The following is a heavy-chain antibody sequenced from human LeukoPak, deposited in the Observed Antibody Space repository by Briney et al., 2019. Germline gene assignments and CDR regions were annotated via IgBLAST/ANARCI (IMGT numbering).Heavy chain of an antibody. CDR2: IKEDGSEK. D-gene: IGHD4-23*01. Sequence: GGSLRLSCAASGFSLSSFWMTWVRQVPGKGLEWVANIKEDGSEKYYVDSVKGRFTISRDNVENSMALRMNSLRPEDTAVYYCARGGYGDNSAPSYWGQGILVTVS. V-gene: IGHV3-7*03. J-gene: IGHJ4*02. CDR3: ARGGYGDNSAPSY. CDR1: GFSLSSFW.